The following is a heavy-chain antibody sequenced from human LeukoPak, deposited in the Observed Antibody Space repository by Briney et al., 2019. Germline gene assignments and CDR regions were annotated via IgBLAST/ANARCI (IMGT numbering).Heavy chain of an antibody. CDR3: ARSWYGMDI. CDR2: INPSNGDT. Sequence: ASVKVSCKASGYTFTGSRMQWARQGPGQGLEWMGWINPSNGDTNSEQKFQGRVTMTRDTSSSTVYMELSRLTSDDAAVYYCARSWYGMDIWGQGTTVIVSS. V-gene: IGHV1-2*02. J-gene: IGHJ6*02. D-gene: IGHD6-13*01. CDR1: GYTFTGSR.